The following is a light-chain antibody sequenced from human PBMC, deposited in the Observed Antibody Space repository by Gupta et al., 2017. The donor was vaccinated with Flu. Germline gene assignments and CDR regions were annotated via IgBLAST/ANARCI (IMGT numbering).Light chain of an antibody. V-gene: IGLV2-14*01. CDR2: EVS. CDR1: SSDGGGYDY. J-gene: IGLJ1*01. Sequence: TISCTGTSSDGGGYDYVSWFQQAPGKAHKLMIDEVSHRPSGVSNRFSGSKSGSTASLTISGRQAEDEADYYCMSFATSIGCVFGTGTKVTVL. CDR3: MSFATSIGCV.